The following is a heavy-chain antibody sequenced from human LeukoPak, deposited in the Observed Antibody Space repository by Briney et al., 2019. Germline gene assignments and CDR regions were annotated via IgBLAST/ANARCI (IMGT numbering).Heavy chain of an antibody. CDR2: IYYSGST. CDR1: GGSISSSSYY. V-gene: IGHV4-39*07. J-gene: IGHJ6*03. Sequence: PSETLSLTCTVSGGSISSSSYYWGWIRQPPGKGLEWIGSIYYSGSTYYNPSLKSRVTISVDTSKNQFSLKLSSVTAADTAVYYCARGFNWNYLYYYYYMDVWGKGTTVTVSS. CDR3: ARGFNWNYLYYYYYMDV. D-gene: IGHD1-7*01.